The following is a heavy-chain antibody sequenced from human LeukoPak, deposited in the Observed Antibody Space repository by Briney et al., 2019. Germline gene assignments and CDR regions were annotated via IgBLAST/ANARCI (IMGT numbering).Heavy chain of an antibody. V-gene: IGHV1-18*01. CDR1: GYTFTSYG. CDR3: ARDPGGYSYGLGSNDAFDI. D-gene: IGHD5-18*01. J-gene: IGHJ3*02. CDR2: ISAYNGNT. Sequence: ASVKVSCKASGYTFTSYGISWVRQAPGQGLEWMGWISAYNGNTNYAQKLQGRVTMTTDTSTSTAYMELRSLRSDDTAVYYCARDPGGYSYGLGSNDAFDIWGQGTMVTVSS.